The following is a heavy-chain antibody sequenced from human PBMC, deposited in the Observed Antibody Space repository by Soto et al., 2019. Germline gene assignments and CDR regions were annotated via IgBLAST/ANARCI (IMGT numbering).Heavy chain of an antibody. CDR2: ISGNGFDT. J-gene: IGHJ4*02. Sequence: GGSLRLSCNASGFSFGTYLMTWVRQAPGKGLEWVSSISGNGFDTYYADSVKGRFTISRDNSKNRRFLKMSSLRADDKALYYCALGGLFHSGTIGHPLGFWGQGAVVTVSS. D-gene: IGHD3-10*01. CDR1: GFSFGTYL. CDR3: ALGGLFHSGTIGHPLGF. V-gene: IGHV3-23*01.